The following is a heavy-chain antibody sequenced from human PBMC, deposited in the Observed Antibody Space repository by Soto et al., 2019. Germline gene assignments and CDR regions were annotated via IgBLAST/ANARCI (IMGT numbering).Heavy chain of an antibody. V-gene: IGHV3-23*01. CDR3: AKDLDIVLMVFDY. CDR2: ISGSGGST. CDR1: GFTFSSYA. J-gene: IGHJ4*02. D-gene: IGHD2-8*01. Sequence: GGSLRLSCAASGFTFSSYAMSWVRQAPGKGLEWVSAISGSGGSTYYADSVKGRFTISRDNSKNTLYLQMNSLRAEGTAVYYCAKDLDIVLMVFDYWGQGTLVTVSS.